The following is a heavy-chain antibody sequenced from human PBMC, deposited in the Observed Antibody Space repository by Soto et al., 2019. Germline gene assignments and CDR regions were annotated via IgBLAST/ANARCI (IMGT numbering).Heavy chain of an antibody. V-gene: IGHV1-8*01. CDR2: MNPNSGNT. J-gene: IGHJ6*02. Sequence: QVQLVQSGAEVRKPGASVKVSCKASGYTFTSYDINWVRQATGQGLEWMGWMNPNSGNTGYAQKFQGRVTMTRNTSRSTAYMELSSLRSEDTAVYYCARDQYSSSFSYYYYYGMDVWGQGTTVTVSS. CDR1: GYTFTSYD. CDR3: ARDQYSSSFSYYYYYGMDV. D-gene: IGHD6-13*01.